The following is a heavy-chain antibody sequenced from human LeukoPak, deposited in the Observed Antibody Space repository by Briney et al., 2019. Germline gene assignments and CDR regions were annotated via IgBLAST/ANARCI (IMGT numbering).Heavy chain of an antibody. CDR3: AKDQSSSWYVAWFDP. CDR1: GFTFSSYW. CDR2: INNDESHT. V-gene: IGHV3-74*01. J-gene: IGHJ5*02. D-gene: IGHD6-13*01. Sequence: GGSLRLSCAASGFTFSSYWMHWVRQAPGKGLVWVSRINNDESHTTYADSVKGRFTISRDNAKNTLYLQMNSLRVEDTAVYYCAKDQSSSWYVAWFDPWGQGTLVTVSS.